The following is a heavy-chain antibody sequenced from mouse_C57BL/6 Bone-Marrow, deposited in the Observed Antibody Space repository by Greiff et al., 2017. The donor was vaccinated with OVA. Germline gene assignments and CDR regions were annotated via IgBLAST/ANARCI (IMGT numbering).Heavy chain of an antibody. D-gene: IGHD1-1*01. CDR3: TISTWYYGSSVDY. V-gene: IGHV1-15*01. Sequence: QVQLQQSGAELVRPGASVTLSCKASGYTFTDYEMHWVKQTPVHGLEWIGAIDPETGGTAYNQKFKGKAILTADKSSSTAYMELRSLTSEDSAVDYCTISTWYYGSSVDYWGKGTTLTVSS. J-gene: IGHJ2*01. CDR2: IDPETGGT. CDR1: GYTFTDYE.